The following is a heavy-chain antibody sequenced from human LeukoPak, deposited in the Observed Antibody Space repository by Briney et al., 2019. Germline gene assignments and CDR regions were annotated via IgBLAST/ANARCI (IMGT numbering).Heavy chain of an antibody. CDR3: ARHRVPKGSSSFDY. J-gene: IGHJ4*02. CDR2: IYYSGST. D-gene: IGHD2-15*01. Sequence: PSETLSLTCTVPGGSISTYSWSWIRQPPGKELEWIGYIYYSGSTNYTPSLKSRVITSVDPSKNQFSLKLRSVTAADTAVYYCARHRVPKGSSSFDYWGQGTLVTVSS. V-gene: IGHV4-59*08. CDR1: GGSISTYS.